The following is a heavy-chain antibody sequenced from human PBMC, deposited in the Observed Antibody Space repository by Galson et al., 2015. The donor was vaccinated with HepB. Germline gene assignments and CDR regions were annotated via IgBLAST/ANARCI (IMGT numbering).Heavy chain of an antibody. CDR2: IKQDGSEL. CDR1: GFSFRMYW. CDR3: VRDGGSGLDY. Sequence: ASGFSFRMYWMSWVRQAPGKGLEWVAYIKQDGSELYYMDSVKGRFTISRDNAKNSLDLQMNSVRAEDTAVYYCVRDGGSGLDYWGQGTLVTVSS. J-gene: IGHJ4*02. D-gene: IGHD6-19*01. V-gene: IGHV3-7*03.